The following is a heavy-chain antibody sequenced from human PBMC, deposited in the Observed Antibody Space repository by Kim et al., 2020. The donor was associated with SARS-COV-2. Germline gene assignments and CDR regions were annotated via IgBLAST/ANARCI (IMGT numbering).Heavy chain of an antibody. D-gene: IGHD3-9*01. CDR2: ISRSSSTI. CDR1: GFTFSSYS. Sequence: GGSLRLSCAASGFTFSSYSLNWVRQAPGKGLEWVSYISRSSSTIYYADSVKGRFTISRDNAKNSLFLQMNSLRDEDTAVFYCVRGYYDILTGYYVFDYWGQGTLVTVSS. V-gene: IGHV3-48*02. J-gene: IGHJ4*02. CDR3: VRGYYDILTGYYVFDY.